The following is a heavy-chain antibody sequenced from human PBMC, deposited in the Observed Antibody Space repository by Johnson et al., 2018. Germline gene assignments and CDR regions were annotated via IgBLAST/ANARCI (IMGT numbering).Heavy chain of an antibody. V-gene: IGHV3-21*01. CDR2: ISSSSSYI. J-gene: IGHJ6*02. D-gene: IGHD3-22*01. CDR3: AKEKADSSGYYYYYYGMDV. Sequence: LMESGGGLVKPGGSLRLSCAASGFTFSSYSMNWVRQAPGKGLEWVSSISSSSSYIYYADSVKGRFTISRDNAKNSLYLQMNSLRAEDTAVYYCAKEKADSSGYYYYYYGMDVWGQGTTVTVSS. CDR1: GFTFSSYS.